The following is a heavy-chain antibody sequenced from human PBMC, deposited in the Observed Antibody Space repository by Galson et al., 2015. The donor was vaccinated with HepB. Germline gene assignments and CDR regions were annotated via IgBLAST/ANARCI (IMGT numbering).Heavy chain of an antibody. J-gene: IGHJ4*02. D-gene: IGHD6-19*01. CDR3: ARGKWLVKGFDY. CDR1: GGSISSYY. Sequence: SETLSLTCTVSGGSISSYYWSWIRQPPGKGLEWIGYIYYSGSTNYNPSLKSRVTISVDTSKNQFSLKLSSVAAADTAVYYCARGKWLVKGFDYWGQGTLVTVSS. V-gene: IGHV4-59*08. CDR2: IYYSGST.